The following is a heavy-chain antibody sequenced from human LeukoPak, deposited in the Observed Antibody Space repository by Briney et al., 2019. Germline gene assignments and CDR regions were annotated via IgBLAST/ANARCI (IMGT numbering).Heavy chain of an antibody. CDR1: GGTFNRYG. CDR3: VRASVLSGGYLGAYFDY. Sequence: SVKVSCKASGGTFNRYGFSWVRQAPGQGLEWMGGIIPIFGIPNYAQKFQGRVTITADASTSTVYMELSDLRSEETAVYYCVRASVLSGGYLGAYFDYWGQGTLVTVAS. J-gene: IGHJ4*02. V-gene: IGHV1-69*01. CDR2: IIPIFGIP. D-gene: IGHD3-16*01.